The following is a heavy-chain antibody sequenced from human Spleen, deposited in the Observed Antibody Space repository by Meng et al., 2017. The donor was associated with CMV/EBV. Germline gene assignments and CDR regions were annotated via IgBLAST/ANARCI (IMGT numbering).Heavy chain of an antibody. V-gene: IGHV3-7*01. J-gene: IGHJ4*02. D-gene: IGHD4-11*01. Sequence: GGSLRLSCAASGFTFSDYYMSWIRQAPGKGLEWVGNIKQDGSEKYYVDSVKGRFTISRDNAKNSLYLQMNSLRAEDTAVYYCARGDPLTTDYWGQGTLVTVSS. CDR1: GFTFSDYY. CDR3: ARGDPLTTDY. CDR2: IKQDGSEK.